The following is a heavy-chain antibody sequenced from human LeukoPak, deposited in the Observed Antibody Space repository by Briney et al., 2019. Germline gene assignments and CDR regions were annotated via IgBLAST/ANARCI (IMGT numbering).Heavy chain of an antibody. CDR3: ASPAAGTGPYYFDY. V-gene: IGHV1-69*05. Sequence: SVKVSCXASGGTFSSYAISWVRQATGQGLEWMGGIIPIFGTANYAQKFQGRVTITTDEYTSTAYMELSSLRSEDTAVYYCASPAAGTGPYYFDYWGQGTLVTVSS. J-gene: IGHJ4*02. CDR1: GGTFSSYA. D-gene: IGHD6-13*01. CDR2: IIPIFGTA.